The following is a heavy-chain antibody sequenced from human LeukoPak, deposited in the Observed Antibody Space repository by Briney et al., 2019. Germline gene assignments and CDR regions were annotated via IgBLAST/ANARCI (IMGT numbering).Heavy chain of an antibody. CDR2: INHSGST. J-gene: IGHJ4*02. CDR3: ARSSIGYIAVAGNFDY. D-gene: IGHD6-19*01. CDR1: GGSFSGYY. Sequence: SETLSLTCAVYGGSFSGYYWSWIRQPPGKGLEWIGEINHSGSTNYNPSLKSRVTISVDTSKNQFSLKLSSVTAADTAVYYCARSSIGYIAVAGNFDYWGQGTLVTVSS. V-gene: IGHV4-34*01.